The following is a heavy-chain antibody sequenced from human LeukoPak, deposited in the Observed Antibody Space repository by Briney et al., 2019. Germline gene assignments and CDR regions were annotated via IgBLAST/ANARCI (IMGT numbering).Heavy chain of an antibody. CDR1: GGSISSGSFY. J-gene: IGHJ3*02. Sequence: PSETLSLTCTVSGGSISSGSFYWSWIRQPAGKALEWIGRIYTSGSTNYNPSLKSRVTISVDTSKNQFSLKLSSVTAADTAVYYCARAPSLYSGSYYGAFDIWGQGTMVTASS. V-gene: IGHV4-61*02. CDR2: IYTSGST. D-gene: IGHD1-26*01. CDR3: ARAPSLYSGSYYGAFDI.